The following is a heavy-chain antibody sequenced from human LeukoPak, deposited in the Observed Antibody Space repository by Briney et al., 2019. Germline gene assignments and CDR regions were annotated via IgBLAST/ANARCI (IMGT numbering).Heavy chain of an antibody. CDR2: MYSDGRT. D-gene: IGHD3-16*01. Sequence: PGGSLRLSCAASGFTVSSTYISCVRQAPGRGLEWVSVMYSDGRTYYADSLKGRFTISRDSAKNTVYLQINSLRVDDTAVYYCARLPRGDYWGQGPVVIVSS. CDR3: ARLPRGDY. V-gene: IGHV3-53*01. J-gene: IGHJ4*02. CDR1: GFTVSSTY.